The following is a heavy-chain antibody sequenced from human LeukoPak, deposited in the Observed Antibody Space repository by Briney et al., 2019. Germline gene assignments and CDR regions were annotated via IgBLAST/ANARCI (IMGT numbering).Heavy chain of an antibody. D-gene: IGHD5-18*01. V-gene: IGHV1-24*01. CDR2: FDVIDSET. CDR1: GSSLSELS. J-gene: IGHJ4*02. Sequence: ASVKVSCTVSGSSLSELSLYWARQAPGKGLEWMGGFDVIDSETFYAQKFQGRVTMTEDSSTDTAYMELRSLTPDDTALYYCAAGRPYSLLDYWGQGTLVTVSS. CDR3: AAGRPYSLLDY.